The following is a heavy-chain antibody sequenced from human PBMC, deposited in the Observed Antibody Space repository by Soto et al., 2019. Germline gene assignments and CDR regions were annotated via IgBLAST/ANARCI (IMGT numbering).Heavy chain of an antibody. Sequence: ASVKVSCKASGYTFTSYYMHWVRQAPGQGLEWMGIINPSGGSTNYAQKFQGRVTMTRDTSTSTVYMDLSSLRSEDTAVYYCHPTRSDHNCSSTSCLTDYWGQGTLVTVSS. D-gene: IGHD2-2*01. CDR3: HPTRSDHNCSSTSCLTDY. V-gene: IGHV1-46*01. CDR2: INPSGGST. J-gene: IGHJ4*02. CDR1: GYTFTSYY.